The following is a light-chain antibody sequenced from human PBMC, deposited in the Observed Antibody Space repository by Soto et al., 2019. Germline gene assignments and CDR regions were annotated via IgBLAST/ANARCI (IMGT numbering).Light chain of an antibody. CDR1: SGHSSYA. V-gene: IGLV4-69*01. CDR3: QTWGTGIFWV. J-gene: IGLJ3*02. Sequence: QLVLTQSPSASASLGASVKLTCTLSSGHSSYAIAWHQQQPEKGPRYLMKLNSDGSHSKGDGIPDRFSGSSSGAERYLTISSLQSEDEADYYCQTWGTGIFWVFGGGTKLTVL. CDR2: LNSDGSH.